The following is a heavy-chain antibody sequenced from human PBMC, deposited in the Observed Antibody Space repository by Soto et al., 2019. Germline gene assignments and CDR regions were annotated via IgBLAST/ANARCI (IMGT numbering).Heavy chain of an antibody. D-gene: IGHD1-26*01. J-gene: IGHJ6*02. CDR1: GFTVSSNY. CDR3: ARAPYIVGATHYYYYGMDV. Sequence: GGSLRLSCAASGFTVSSNYMSWVRQAPGKGLEWVSVIYSGGSTYYADSVKGRFTISRDNSKNTLYLQMNSLRAEDTAVYYCARAPYIVGATHYYYYGMDVWGQGTTVTVSS. CDR2: IYSGGST. V-gene: IGHV3-53*01.